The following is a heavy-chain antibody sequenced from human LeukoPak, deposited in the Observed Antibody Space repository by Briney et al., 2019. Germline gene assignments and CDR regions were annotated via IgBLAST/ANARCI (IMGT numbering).Heavy chain of an antibody. Sequence: GGSLRLSCAASGFTFSSYAMSWVRQAPGKGLEWGSAISGSGGRTYYADSVEGRFTISRDNSKNTLYLQMNSLRAEDTAVYYCAKLVPSDDFWSGYLGWFDPWGQGTLVTVSS. J-gene: IGHJ5*02. CDR2: ISGSGGRT. D-gene: IGHD3-3*01. V-gene: IGHV3-23*01. CDR3: AKLVPSDDFWSGYLGWFDP. CDR1: GFTFSSYA.